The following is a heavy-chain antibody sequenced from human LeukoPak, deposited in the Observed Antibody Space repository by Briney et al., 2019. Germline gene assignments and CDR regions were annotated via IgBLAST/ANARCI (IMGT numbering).Heavy chain of an antibody. D-gene: IGHD2-2*02. Sequence: GGSLRLSCAAYGFKFSDYWMTWVRQAPGKGLEWVANIKRDGGDKYYVDSVKGRFSISRDNAKNSLYLHMNSLRAEDTAVYYCARGDEYTTSPWGQGTLVTVSS. V-gene: IGHV3-7*05. CDR2: IKRDGGDK. CDR3: ARGDEYTTSP. CDR1: GFKFSDYW. J-gene: IGHJ4*02.